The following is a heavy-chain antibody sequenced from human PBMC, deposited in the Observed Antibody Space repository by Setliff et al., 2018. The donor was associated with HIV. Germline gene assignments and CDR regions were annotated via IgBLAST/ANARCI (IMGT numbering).Heavy chain of an antibody. J-gene: IGHJ3*02. V-gene: IGHV1-69*05. CDR3: AITSRGYSLQRGGAFDI. Sequence: SVKVSCKASGYTFTGYYMHWVRQAPGQGLEWMGGRSPIFSTTNYAQKFQGRVTITTDESTSRAYMELSSLRSEDTAVYYCAITSRGYSLQRGGAFDIWGQGTLVTVSS. CDR2: RSPIFSTT. CDR1: GYTFTGYY. D-gene: IGHD3-22*01.